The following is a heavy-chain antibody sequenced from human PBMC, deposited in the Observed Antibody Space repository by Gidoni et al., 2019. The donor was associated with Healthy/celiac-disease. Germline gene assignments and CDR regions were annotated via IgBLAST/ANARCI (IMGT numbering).Heavy chain of an antibody. D-gene: IGHD4-17*01. Sequence: QVQLVESGGGVVQPGRSLILSRAASGFPFSSYGMHWVRQAPGKGREWVAVISYDGSNKYYADSVKGRFTISRDNSKNTLYLQMNSLRAEDTAVYYCAKGDYGDYVGAFDIWGQGTMVTVSS. V-gene: IGHV3-30*18. CDR3: AKGDYGDYVGAFDI. J-gene: IGHJ3*02. CDR2: ISYDGSNK. CDR1: GFPFSSYG.